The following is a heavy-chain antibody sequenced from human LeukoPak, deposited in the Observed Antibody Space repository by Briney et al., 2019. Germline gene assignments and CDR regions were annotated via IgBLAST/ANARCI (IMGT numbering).Heavy chain of an antibody. CDR1: GYSFTSYW. CDR2: IYPGDSDT. CDR3: ARQVGDSGYDYLSNWFDP. D-gene: IGHD5-12*01. V-gene: IGHV5-51*01. Sequence: GESLKISCKGSGYSFTSYWIGWVRQMPGKGLEWMGIIYPGDSDTRYSPSFQGQVTISADKSISTAYLQWSSLKASDTAMYYCARQVGDSGYDYLSNWFDPWGQGTLVTVSS. J-gene: IGHJ5*02.